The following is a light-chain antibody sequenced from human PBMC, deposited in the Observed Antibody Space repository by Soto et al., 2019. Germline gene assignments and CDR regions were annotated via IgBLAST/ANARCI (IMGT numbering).Light chain of an antibody. CDR2: AAS. CDR1: QSITTY. V-gene: IGKV1-39*01. Sequence: DIQMTQSPSSLSASVGDRVIITCRASQSITTYLNWYQQKLGKAPNLLIYAASSLQSGVPSRFSGSGSGTDFTLTISNLQPEDFATYYCQQSYTTPWTFGQGTKVDI. CDR3: QQSYTTPWT. J-gene: IGKJ1*01.